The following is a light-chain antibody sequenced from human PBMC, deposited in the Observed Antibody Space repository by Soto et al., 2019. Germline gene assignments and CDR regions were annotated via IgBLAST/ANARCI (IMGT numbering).Light chain of an antibody. Sequence: QSVLTQPASVSGSPGQSITISCTGTSSDVGGYNYVSWYQQHPGKAPKLMIYEVTNRPSGVSNRFSGSKSGNTASLIISGLQAEDEADYYCTSYTSSNTLVIGGGTKVNVL. CDR3: TSYTSSNTLV. V-gene: IGLV2-14*01. J-gene: IGLJ2*01. CDR2: EVT. CDR1: SSDVGGYNY.